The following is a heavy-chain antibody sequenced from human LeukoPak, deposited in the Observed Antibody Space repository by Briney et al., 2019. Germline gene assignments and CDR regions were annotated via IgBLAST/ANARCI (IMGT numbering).Heavy chain of an antibody. J-gene: IGHJ4*02. D-gene: IGHD3-10*01. CDR3: ARNPALWFGELLSGYYFDY. CDR2: TYYRSKWYN. CDR1: GDSVSSNSAA. Sequence: SQTLSLTCAISGDSVSSNSAAWNWIGQSPSRGLEWLGRTYYRSKWYNDYAVSVKSRITINPDTSKNQFSLQLNSVTPEDTAVYYCARNPALWFGELLSGYYFDYWGQGTLVTVSS. V-gene: IGHV6-1*01.